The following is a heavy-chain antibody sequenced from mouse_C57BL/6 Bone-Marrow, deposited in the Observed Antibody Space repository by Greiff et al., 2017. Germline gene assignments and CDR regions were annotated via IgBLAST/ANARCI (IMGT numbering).Heavy chain of an antibody. CDR1: GFTFSDYG. CDR3: AGPRKGYFDY. CDR2: ISSGSSTI. Sequence: EVQLVESGGGLVKPGGSLKLSCAASGFTFSDYGMHWVRQAPEKGLEWVAYISSGSSTIYYADTVKGRFTISRDNAKNTLFLQMTSLRSEDTAMYYGAGPRKGYFDYWGQGTTLTVSS. V-gene: IGHV5-17*01. J-gene: IGHJ2*01.